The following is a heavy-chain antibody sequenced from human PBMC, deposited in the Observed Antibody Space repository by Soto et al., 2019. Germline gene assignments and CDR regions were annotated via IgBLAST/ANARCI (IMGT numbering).Heavy chain of an antibody. Sequence: PSETLSLTCAVYGGSFSGYYWSWIRQPPGKGLEWIGEINHSGSTNYNPSLKSRVTISVDTSKNHFSLKLSSVTAADTAVYYCARDSFDRATTVTKDAFDIWGQGTMVTVSS. CDR1: GGSFSGYY. CDR3: ARDSFDRATTVTKDAFDI. CDR2: INHSGST. J-gene: IGHJ3*02. D-gene: IGHD4-17*01. V-gene: IGHV4-34*01.